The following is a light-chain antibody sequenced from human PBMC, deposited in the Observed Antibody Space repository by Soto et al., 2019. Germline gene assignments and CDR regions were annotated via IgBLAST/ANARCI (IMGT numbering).Light chain of an antibody. CDR3: QQSDSTLLT. Sequence: HLPPSPSCLPASESPRVSITFMDSQGIDTSLAWYQQKPGKAPRLLIYAPSNFQSGVPSRFSGSGSGTDFTLTISSLQPEDFATYYCQQSDSTLLTFGHGTKVDI. CDR1: QGIDTS. J-gene: IGKJ1*01. CDR2: APS. V-gene: IGKV1-39*01.